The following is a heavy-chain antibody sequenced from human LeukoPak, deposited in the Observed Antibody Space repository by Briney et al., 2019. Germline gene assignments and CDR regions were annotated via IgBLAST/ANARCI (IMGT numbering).Heavy chain of an antibody. CDR2: ISYSGGST. Sequence: GGSLRLSCAASGFTFSSHAMSWVRQAPGKGLEWVSGISYSGGSTYYADSVKGRFTISRDNSKNTLYLQMNSLRAEDTAVYYCAKRGPIYSSSPGNYFDYWGQGTLVTVSS. CDR3: AKRGPIYSSSPGNYFDY. CDR1: GFTFSSHA. J-gene: IGHJ4*02. V-gene: IGHV3-23*01. D-gene: IGHD6-6*01.